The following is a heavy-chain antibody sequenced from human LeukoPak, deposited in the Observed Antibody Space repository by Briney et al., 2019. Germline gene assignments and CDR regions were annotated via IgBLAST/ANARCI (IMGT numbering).Heavy chain of an antibody. CDR3: ARLDGDDAFDI. Sequence: ASVKVSCKASGYTFTSYDINWVRRATGQGLEWMGWMNPNSGNTGYAQKFQGRVTMTRNTSITTAYMELSSLRSEDTAVYYCARLDGDDAFDIWGQGTMVTVSS. V-gene: IGHV1-8*01. CDR2: MNPNSGNT. D-gene: IGHD4-17*01. CDR1: GYTFTSYD. J-gene: IGHJ3*02.